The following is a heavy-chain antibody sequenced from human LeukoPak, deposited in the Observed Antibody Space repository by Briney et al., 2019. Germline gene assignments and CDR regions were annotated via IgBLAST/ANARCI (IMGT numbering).Heavy chain of an antibody. CDR2: TYYRGTT. CDR1: GGSFSGYY. V-gene: IGHV4-34*11. D-gene: IGHD1-1*01. CDR3: ARDWNRYAY. Sequence: KSSETLSLTCAVYGGSFSGYYWSWIRQPPGKGLEWIGSTYYRGTTYHNPSLKSRVTISVDTSKNQFSLKLSSVTAADTAVYYCARDWNRYAYWGQGTLVTVSS. J-gene: IGHJ4*02.